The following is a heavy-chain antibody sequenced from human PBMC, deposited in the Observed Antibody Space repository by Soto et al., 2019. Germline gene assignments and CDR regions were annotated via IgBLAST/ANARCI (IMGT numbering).Heavy chain of an antibody. J-gene: IGHJ4*01. CDR1: VDSVSSNNVS. CDR2: TYYRSMWYN. D-gene: IGHD3-10*01. V-gene: IGHV6-1*01. Sequence: PSQTLSLTCAVSVDSVSSNNVSSNWVRQSPWRGLEWLVRTYYRSMWYNAYAVSVRSRITFNLDTSKNQFSLQLNSVTPEDKAVYYSARGRGSTFDYWGQGAKVTVSS. CDR3: ARGRGSTFDY.